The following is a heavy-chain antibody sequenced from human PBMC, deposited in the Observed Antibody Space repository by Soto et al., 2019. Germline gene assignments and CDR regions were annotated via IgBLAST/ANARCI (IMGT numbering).Heavy chain of an antibody. CDR3: ARAEGYCSGGSCALNWFDP. D-gene: IGHD2-15*01. CDR2: IYYSGST. V-gene: IGHV4-30-4*01. J-gene: IGHJ5*02. CDR1: GGSISSGDYY. Sequence: QVQLQESGPGLVKPSQTLSLTCTVSGGSISSGDYYWSWIRQPPGKGLEWIGYIYYSGSTYYNPSLKSRVTMSVDTSKNQFSMTLSSVTAADTAVYYCARAEGYCSGGSCALNWFDPWGQGTLVTVSS.